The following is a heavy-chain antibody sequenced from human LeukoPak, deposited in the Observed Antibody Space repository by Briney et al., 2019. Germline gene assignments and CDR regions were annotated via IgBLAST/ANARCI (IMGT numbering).Heavy chain of an antibody. CDR2: IYPGDSDT. Sequence: GESLKISCRGSGYSFTTYWIGWVRQMPGKGLEWMGIIYPGDSDTRYTPSFQGQVTMSADKSINTAYLQWSSLKASDTAMYYCARRQGCSSTSCPPDSWGQGTLVTVSS. CDR3: ARRQGCSSTSCPPDS. J-gene: IGHJ4*02. CDR1: GYSFTTYW. D-gene: IGHD2-2*01. V-gene: IGHV5-51*01.